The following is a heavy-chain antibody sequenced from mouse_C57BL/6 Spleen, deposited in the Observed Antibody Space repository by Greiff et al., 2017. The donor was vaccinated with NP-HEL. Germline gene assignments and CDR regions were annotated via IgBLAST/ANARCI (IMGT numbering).Heavy chain of an antibody. V-gene: IGHV5-17*01. CDR3: ARGAYYYASTDYYAMDY. D-gene: IGHD1-1*01. CDR2: ISSGSSTI. CDR1: GFTFSDYG. J-gene: IGHJ4*01. Sequence: DVHLVESGGGLVKPGGSLKLSCAASGFTFSDYGMHWVRQAPEKGLEWVAYISSGSSTIYYADTVKGRFTISRDNAKNTLFLQMTSLRSEDTAMYYCARGAYYYASTDYYAMDYWGQGTSVTVSS.